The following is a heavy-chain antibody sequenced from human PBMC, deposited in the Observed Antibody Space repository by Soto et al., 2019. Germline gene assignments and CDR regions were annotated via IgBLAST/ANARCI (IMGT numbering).Heavy chain of an antibody. J-gene: IGHJ3*02. CDR3: ARVVSYGSSFDI. CDR1: GGSISSGGYY. CDR2: IYYSGST. V-gene: IGHV4-31*03. D-gene: IGHD5-18*01. Sequence: SETLSLTCTVSGGSISSGGYYWSWIRQHPGKGLEWIGYIYYSGSTYYNPPLKSRVTISVDTSKNQFSLKLSSVTAADTAVYYCARVVSYGSSFDIWGQGTMVTVSS.